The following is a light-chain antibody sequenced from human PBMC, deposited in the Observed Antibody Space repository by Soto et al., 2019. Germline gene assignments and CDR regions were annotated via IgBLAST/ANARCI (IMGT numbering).Light chain of an antibody. Sequence: QSVLAQPPSVSGAPGQRVTISCSGSSSDIGAGFDVHWYQHLPGTAPKLLIYGNTNRPSGVPGRFSGSKSGTSASLVISGLQAEDEADYYCQSYENSRTGFYVFGTGTKV. CDR2: GNT. CDR3: QSYENSRTGFYV. J-gene: IGLJ1*01. CDR1: SSDIGAGFD. V-gene: IGLV1-40*01.